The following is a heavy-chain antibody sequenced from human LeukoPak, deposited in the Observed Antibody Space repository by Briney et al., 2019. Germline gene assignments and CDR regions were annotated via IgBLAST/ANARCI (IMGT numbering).Heavy chain of an antibody. CDR1: GGSVSRDSYY. CDR3: ARTGYCSGGSCYGGWFDP. V-gene: IGHV4-61*01. Sequence: SETLSLTCSVSGGSVSRDSYYWSWIRQPPGKGLEWIAYIYYTGSTKYNPSLKSRVTISIDTSKNQFSLKLNSATAADTAVYYCARTGYCSGGSCYGGWFDPWGQGTLVSVSS. J-gene: IGHJ5*02. CDR2: IYYTGST. D-gene: IGHD2-15*01.